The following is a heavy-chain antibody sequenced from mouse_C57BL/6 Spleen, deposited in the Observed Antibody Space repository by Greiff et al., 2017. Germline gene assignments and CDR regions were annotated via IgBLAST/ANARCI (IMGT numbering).Heavy chain of an antibody. J-gene: IGHJ4*01. CDR2: IWSGGST. CDR1: GFSLTSYG. D-gene: IGHD2-2*01. V-gene: IGHV2-4*01. Sequence: VQLVESGPGLVQPSQSLSITCTVSGFSLTSYGVHWVRQPPGKGLEWLGVIWSGGSTDYNAAFISRLSISKDNSKSQVFFKMNSLQADDTAIYYCAKKDGYDGVYAMDYWGQGTSVTVSS. CDR3: AKKDGYDGVYAMDY.